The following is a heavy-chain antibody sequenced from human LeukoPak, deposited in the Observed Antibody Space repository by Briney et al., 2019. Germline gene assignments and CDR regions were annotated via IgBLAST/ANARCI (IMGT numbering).Heavy chain of an antibody. CDR2: IQQDGSEK. J-gene: IGHJ6*03. D-gene: IGHD3-22*01. CDR3: AREEVVITGGYYYYCMDV. Sequence: GGSLRLSCAASGFTFSRYWMSWVRQAPGKGLEWVANIQQDGSEKYDVDSVKGRSTISRDNAKNSLYLQMNSLRAEDTAVYYCAREEVVITGGYYYYCMDVWGKGTTVTVSS. CDR1: GFTFSRYW. V-gene: IGHV3-7*01.